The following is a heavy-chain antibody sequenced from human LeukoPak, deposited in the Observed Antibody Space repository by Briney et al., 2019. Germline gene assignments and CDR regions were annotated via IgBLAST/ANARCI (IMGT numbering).Heavy chain of an antibody. CDR2: ISDDGIAT. CDR3: AKFRGGELPVYHFDS. Sequence: GGSLRLSCAASGFTFSGYAMSWVRQAPGKGLEWVSGISDDGIATYYADSVKSRFTISRDNSETTVHVHMNSLSAADAAVYYCAKFRGGELPVYHFDSWGQGILVTVSS. CDR1: GFTFSGYA. D-gene: IGHD2-21*01. J-gene: IGHJ4*02. V-gene: IGHV3-23*01.